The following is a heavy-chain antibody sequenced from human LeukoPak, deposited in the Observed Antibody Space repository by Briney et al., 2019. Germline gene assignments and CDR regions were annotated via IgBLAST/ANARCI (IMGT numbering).Heavy chain of an antibody. D-gene: IGHD3-10*01. J-gene: IGHJ3*02. CDR3: AREMYYYGSGSFDAFDI. CDR1: GGSISSYY. Sequence: SETLSLTCTVSGGSISSYYWSWIRQPPGKGLEWIGYIYYSGSTNYNPSLKSRVTISVDTSKNQFSLKLSSVTAADTAVYYCAREMYYYGSGSFDAFDIWGQGTMVTVSS. V-gene: IGHV4-59*01. CDR2: IYYSGST.